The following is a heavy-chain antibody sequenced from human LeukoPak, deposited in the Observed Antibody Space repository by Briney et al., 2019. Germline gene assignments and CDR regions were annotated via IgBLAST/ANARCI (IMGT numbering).Heavy chain of an antibody. CDR2: ISAYNGNT. CDR1: GYTFTSYG. J-gene: IGHJ6*03. V-gene: IGHV1-18*01. D-gene: IGHD6-13*01. Sequence: ASVKVSCKASGYTFTSYGISWVRQAPGQGLEWMGWISAYNGNTNYAQKLQGRVTMTTDTSTSTAYMELRSLRSDDTAVYYCARGVAAAADPYYNYCYYMDVWGKGTTVTVSS. CDR3: ARGVAAAADPYYNYCYYMDV.